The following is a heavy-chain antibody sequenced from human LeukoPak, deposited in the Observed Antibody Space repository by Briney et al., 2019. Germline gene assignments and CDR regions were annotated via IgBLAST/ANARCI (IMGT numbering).Heavy chain of an antibody. Sequence: GRSLRLSCAASGFTFSSYGMHWVRQAPGKGLEWVAFIRSDGSNKYYADSVRGRFTISRDNSKNTLYLQMNSLRAEDTAVYYCAKDTLTRDYEFDYWGQGTLVTVSS. CDR2: IRSDGSNK. V-gene: IGHV3-30*02. CDR1: GFTFSSYG. J-gene: IGHJ4*02. CDR3: AKDTLTRDYEFDY. D-gene: IGHD4-17*01.